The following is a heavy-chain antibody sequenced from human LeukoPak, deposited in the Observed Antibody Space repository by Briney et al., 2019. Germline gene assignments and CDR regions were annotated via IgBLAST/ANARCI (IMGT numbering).Heavy chain of an antibody. Sequence: GGSLRLSCAASGFTFSNAWMSWVRQAPGKGLEWVGRIKSKTDGGTTDYAAPVKGRFTISRDDSKNTLYLQMNSLKTEDTAVYYCTTDGTFGGVIVQFDYWGQGALVTVSS. CDR2: IKSKTDGGTT. D-gene: IGHD3-16*02. CDR1: GFTFSNAW. CDR3: TTDGTFGGVIVQFDY. J-gene: IGHJ4*02. V-gene: IGHV3-15*01.